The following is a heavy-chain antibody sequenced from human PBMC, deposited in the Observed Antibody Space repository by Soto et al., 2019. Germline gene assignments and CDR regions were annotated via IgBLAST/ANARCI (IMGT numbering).Heavy chain of an antibody. CDR3: ARGRGGLLSHAFDI. D-gene: IGHD3-10*01. J-gene: IGHJ3*02. Sequence: QVQLVESGGGVVQPGRSLRLSCAASGFTFSSYGMHWVRQAPGKGLEWVGVIWYDGSNKYYADSVKGRFTISRDNSKNTLYLQMNGLRADDRAVYYCARGRGGLLSHAFDIWGQGTMVTVSS. CDR2: IWYDGSNK. V-gene: IGHV3-33*01. CDR1: GFTFSSYG.